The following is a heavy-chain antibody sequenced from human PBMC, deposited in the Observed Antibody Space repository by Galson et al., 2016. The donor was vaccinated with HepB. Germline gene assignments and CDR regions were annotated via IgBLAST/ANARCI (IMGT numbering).Heavy chain of an antibody. Sequence: SLRLSCAASGFSFISHGMHWVRQAPGKGLEWVAVIWYDGSKTYYADSVKGRFTISRDNSKNILYLEMKSLRVEDTAVYYGVIDWGGVAALGTVGWFDPWGQGALVTVSS. V-gene: IGHV3-33*01. J-gene: IGHJ5*02. CDR1: GFSFISHG. CDR3: VIDWGGVAALGTVGWFDP. CDR2: IWYDGSKT. D-gene: IGHD6-13*01.